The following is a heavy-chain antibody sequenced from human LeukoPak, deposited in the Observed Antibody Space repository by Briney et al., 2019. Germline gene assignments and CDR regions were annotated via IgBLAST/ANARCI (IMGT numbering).Heavy chain of an antibody. CDR1: GFTFGDYA. CDR3: TRPLPVHHDAFDI. Sequence: PGGSLRLSCTASGFTFGDYAMSWVRQAPGKGLEWVGFIRSKAYGGTTEYAASVKGRFTISRDDSKSIAYLQMNSLKTEDTAVYYCTRPLPVHHDAFDIWGQGTMVTVSS. J-gene: IGHJ3*02. V-gene: IGHV3-49*04. D-gene: IGHD1-1*01. CDR2: IRSKAYGGTT.